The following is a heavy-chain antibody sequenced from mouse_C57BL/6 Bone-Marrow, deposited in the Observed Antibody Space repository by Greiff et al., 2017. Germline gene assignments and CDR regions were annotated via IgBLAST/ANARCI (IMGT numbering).Heavy chain of an antibody. CDR2: INPGSGGT. V-gene: IGHV1-54*01. Sequence: VKLQESGAELVRPGTSVKVSCKASGYAFTNYLIEWVKQRPGQGLEWIGLINPGSGGTNYNEKFKGKATMTADKSSSTAYMQLSSLTSEDSAVYFCARAKTWDAWFAYWGRGTLVTVSA. CDR1: GYAFTNYL. J-gene: IGHJ3*01. CDR3: ARAKTWDAWFAY. D-gene: IGHD4-1*01.